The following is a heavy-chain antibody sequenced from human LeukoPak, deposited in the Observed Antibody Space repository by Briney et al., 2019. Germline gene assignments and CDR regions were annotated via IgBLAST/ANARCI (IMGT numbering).Heavy chain of an antibody. J-gene: IGHJ4*02. D-gene: IGHD3-10*01. CDR3: ARAKYGSGSRLLDY. V-gene: IGHV4-34*01. CDR2: INHSGST. Sequence: PSETLSLTCAVYGGSFSGYYWSWIRQPPGKGLEWIGEINHSGSTNYNPSLKGRVTISVDTSKNQFSLKLSSVTAADTAVYYCARAKYGSGSRLLDYWGQGTLVTVSS. CDR1: GGSFSGYY.